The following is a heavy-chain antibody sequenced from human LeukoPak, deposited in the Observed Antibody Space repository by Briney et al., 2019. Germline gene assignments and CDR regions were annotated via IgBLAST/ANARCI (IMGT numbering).Heavy chain of an antibody. J-gene: IGHJ4*02. CDR2: IYPGDSDT. CDR1: GYSFTRYC. CDR3: ARILVGSYYYDSSGYSEYFDY. V-gene: IGHV5-51*01. Sequence: GESLKISCTGTGYSFTRYCIVWVRQMPGKGLEWMGIIYPGDSDTRYSPSFQGQVTISADKSISTAYLQWSSLKASDTAMYYCARILVGSYYYDSSGYSEYFDYWGQGTLVTVSS. D-gene: IGHD3-22*01.